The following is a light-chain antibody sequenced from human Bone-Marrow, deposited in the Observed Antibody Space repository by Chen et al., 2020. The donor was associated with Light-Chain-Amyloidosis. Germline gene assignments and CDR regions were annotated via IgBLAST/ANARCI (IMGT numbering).Light chain of an antibody. Sequence: ELVLTQSPGTLSLSPGEGPNLSCSASQTISSNYLTWYQQKFGQAPSLLIYGSSSRSTGIPDRFTGSGSGTDFTLTINRLEPEDFAMYYCQQYGTSPLTFGGGTKVEIK. CDR2: GSS. V-gene: IGKV3-20*01. J-gene: IGKJ4*01. CDR3: QQYGTSPLT. CDR1: QTISSNY.